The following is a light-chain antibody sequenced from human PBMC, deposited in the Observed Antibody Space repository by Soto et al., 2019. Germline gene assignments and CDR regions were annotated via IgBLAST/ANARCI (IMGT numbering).Light chain of an antibody. CDR1: QSVSSN. CDR3: QQYGNSPWT. J-gene: IGKJ1*01. Sequence: EIVMTQSPATLSVFPGERATLSCRASQSVSSNLVWYQQKPGQAPRLLIYGASTRATGIPARFSGSGSGTDFTLTISRLEPEDFAVYYCQQYGNSPWTFGQGTKVDI. CDR2: GAS. V-gene: IGKV3-15*01.